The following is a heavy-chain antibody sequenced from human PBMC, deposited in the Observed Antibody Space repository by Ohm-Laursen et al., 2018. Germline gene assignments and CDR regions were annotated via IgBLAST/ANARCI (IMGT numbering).Heavy chain of an antibody. D-gene: IGHD2-8*02. Sequence: SVKVSCKASGFTFTSSAVQWVRQARGQRLEWIGWIVVGSGNTNYAQKFQERVTITRDMSTSTAYMELSSLGSEDTAVYYCAASGGQTTDDAFDIWGQGTMVTVSS. V-gene: IGHV1-58*01. CDR3: AASGGQTTDDAFDI. CDR2: IVVGSGNT. J-gene: IGHJ3*02. CDR1: GFTFTSSA.